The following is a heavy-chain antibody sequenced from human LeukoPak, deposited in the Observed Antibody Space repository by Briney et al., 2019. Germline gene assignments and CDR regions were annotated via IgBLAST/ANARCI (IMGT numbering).Heavy chain of an antibody. Sequence: PGGSLRLSCAASGFTFSSYAMSWVRQALGKGLEWVSAISGSGGSTYYADSVKGRFTISRDNSKNTLYLQMNSRRAKDTAVYYCAKDSRYSGSYRDYWGQGTLVTVSS. J-gene: IGHJ4*02. D-gene: IGHD1-26*01. CDR3: AKDSRYSGSYRDY. V-gene: IGHV3-23*01. CDR2: ISGSGGST. CDR1: GFTFSSYA.